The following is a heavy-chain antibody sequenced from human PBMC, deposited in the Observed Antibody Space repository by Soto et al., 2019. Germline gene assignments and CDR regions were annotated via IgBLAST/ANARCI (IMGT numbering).Heavy chain of an antibody. V-gene: IGHV1-69*13. CDR1: GGTFSSYA. Sequence: ASVKVSCKASGGTFSSYAISWVRQAPGQGLEWMGGIIPIFGTANYAQKFQGRVTITADESTSTAYMELSSLRSEDTAVYYCARVVVATDYYYGMEVWGQGTTVT. D-gene: IGHD2-15*01. CDR2: IIPIFGTA. CDR3: ARVVVATDYYYGMEV. J-gene: IGHJ6*02.